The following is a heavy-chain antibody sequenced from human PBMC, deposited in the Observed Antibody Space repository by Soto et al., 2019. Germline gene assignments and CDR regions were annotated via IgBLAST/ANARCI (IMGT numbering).Heavy chain of an antibody. CDR3: ARSGDNFNVLDY. Sequence: PGGSLRLSCTASGFTFSSHGMHWVRQAPGKGLEWVAGILYDGTNKYYADSVKGRFAISRDNSKNTLYLEMNSLRVEDTAVYYCARSGDNFNVLDYWGQGTPVTVSS. CDR1: GFTFSSHG. V-gene: IGHV3-30*03. J-gene: IGHJ4*02. CDR2: ILYDGTNK. D-gene: IGHD1-1*01.